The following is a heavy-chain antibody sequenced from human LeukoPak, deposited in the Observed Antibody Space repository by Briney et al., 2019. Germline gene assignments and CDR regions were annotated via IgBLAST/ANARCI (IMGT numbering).Heavy chain of an antibody. D-gene: IGHD6-25*01. V-gene: IGHV4-59*01. CDR3: ARAGGVKTAALDLDY. J-gene: IGHJ4*02. Sequence: PSETLSLTCTVSGGSISDYSWSWIRQPPGKGLEWIGNIYYSGSANHNPSLKSRVTISRDTSKNQFSLKLTSVTTADTAVYYCARAGGVKTAALDLDYWGQGTLVTVSS. CDR2: IYYSGSA. CDR1: GGSISDYS.